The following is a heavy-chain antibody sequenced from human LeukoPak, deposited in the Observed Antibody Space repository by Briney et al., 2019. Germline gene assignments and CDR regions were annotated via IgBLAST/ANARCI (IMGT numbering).Heavy chain of an antibody. V-gene: IGHV4-61*02. CDR3: ARGGAGAPLARAFDI. Sequence: SQTLSLTCTISGGSISSGSYFWSWIRQPAGKGPEWIGRIYASGNTNYDPSLKSRVTISVDTSKNQFSLKLSSVTAADTAVYYCARGGAGAPLARAFDIWGQGTMVTVSS. CDR2: IYASGNT. CDR1: GGSISSGSYF. J-gene: IGHJ3*02. D-gene: IGHD1-26*01.